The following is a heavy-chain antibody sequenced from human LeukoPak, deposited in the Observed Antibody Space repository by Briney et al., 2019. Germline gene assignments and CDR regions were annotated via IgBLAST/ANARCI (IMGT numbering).Heavy chain of an antibody. CDR1: GGSISSGGYS. CDR3: ARGYCSSTSCYGFDY. D-gene: IGHD2-2*01. V-gene: IGHV4-30-2*01. CDR2: IYHSGST. Sequence: PSQTLSLTCAVSGGSISSGGYSWRWIRQPPGKGLEWIGYIYHSGSTYYNPSLKSRVTISVDRSKNQFSLKLSSMTAADTAVYYCARGYCSSTSCYGFDYWGQGTLVTVSS. J-gene: IGHJ4*02.